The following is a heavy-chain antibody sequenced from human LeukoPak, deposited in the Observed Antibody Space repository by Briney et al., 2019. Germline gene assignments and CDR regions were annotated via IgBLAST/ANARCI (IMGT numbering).Heavy chain of an antibody. D-gene: IGHD3-16*02. CDR2: IYTSGST. J-gene: IGHJ4*02. CDR1: GGSISSYY. V-gene: IGHV4-4*07. CDR3: ARGRYDYVWGSYPPDH. Sequence: SETLSLTCTVSGGSISSYYWSWIRQPAGKGLEWIGRIYTSGSTNYNPSLKSRVTMSVDTSKNQFSLKLSSVTAADTAVYYCARGRYDYVWGSYPPDHWGQGTLVTVSS.